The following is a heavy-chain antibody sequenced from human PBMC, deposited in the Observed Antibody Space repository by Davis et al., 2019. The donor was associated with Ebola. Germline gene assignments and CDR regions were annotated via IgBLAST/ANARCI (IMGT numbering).Heavy chain of an antibody. CDR3: ARLSPLGTTVDY. CDR2: IHYSGNT. J-gene: IGHJ4*02. CDR1: GDSVGSNAYS. V-gene: IGHV4-39*01. D-gene: IGHD1-7*01. Sequence: PSETLSLTSSVSGDSVGSNAYSWGWLRQPPGKGLEWIAYIHYSGNTYYTPSLESRVTLSVDSPKNQFSLKVSSVTAADTAVYYCARLSPLGTTVDYWGQGTLVTVSS.